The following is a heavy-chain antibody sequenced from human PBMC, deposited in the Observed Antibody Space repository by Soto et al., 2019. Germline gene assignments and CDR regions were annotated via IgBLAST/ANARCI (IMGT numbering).Heavy chain of an antibody. CDR1: GFTLSDYS. CDR3: ARDTRFYFDN. D-gene: IGHD3-10*02. J-gene: IGHJ4*01. Sequence: HPGGSLRLSCGASGFTLSDYSMNWVRQAPGKGLEWISYISISSGTIHYADSVKGRFTISRDNAKNSLYLQMDSLRVEDTAVYYCARDTRFYFDNWGLGSLVTVSS. CDR2: ISISSGTI. V-gene: IGHV3-48*01.